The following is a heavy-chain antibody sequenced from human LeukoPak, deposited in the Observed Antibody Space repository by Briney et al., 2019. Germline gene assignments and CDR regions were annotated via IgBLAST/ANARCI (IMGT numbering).Heavy chain of an antibody. CDR2: ISGSGGST. D-gene: IGHD6-19*01. CDR3: ARDRVASSGWYFDY. CDR1: GFTFSNYA. J-gene: IGHJ4*02. Sequence: PGRSLRLSCAAAGFTFSNYAMTWVRQAPGKGLEWVSSISGSGGSTYYADSVKGRFTISRDNSENTLYLQMNSLRAEDTAVYYCARDRVASSGWYFDYWGQGTLVTVSS. V-gene: IGHV3-23*01.